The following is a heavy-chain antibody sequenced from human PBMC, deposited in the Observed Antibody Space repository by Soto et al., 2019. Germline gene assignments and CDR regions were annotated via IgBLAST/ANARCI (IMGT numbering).Heavy chain of an antibody. CDR2: MNPNSGNT. CDR3: AREGVVAATRGYYYYYYMDV. J-gene: IGHJ6*03. CDR1: GYTFTSYD. V-gene: IGHV1-8*01. D-gene: IGHD2-15*01. Sequence: GASVKVSCKASGYTFTSYDINWVRQATGQGLEWMGWMNPNSGNTGYAQKFQGRVTMTRNTSISTAYMELSSLRSEDTAVYYCAREGVVAATRGYYYYYYMDVWGKGTTVTV.